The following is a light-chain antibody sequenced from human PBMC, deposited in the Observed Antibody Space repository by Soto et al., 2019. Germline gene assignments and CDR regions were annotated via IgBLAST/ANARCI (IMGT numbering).Light chain of an antibody. CDR1: QSLSSSS. V-gene: IGKV3-20*01. CDR3: QQYDSSPRT. Sequence: EIVLTQSPGTLSMSPGERAPLSCRASQSLSSSSLAWYQQKHGQAPRLLISGASSRAADIPDRFSGSGSGTDLALTINRLEPEDFAVYYCQQYDSSPRTFGQGTKVDIK. CDR2: GAS. J-gene: IGKJ1*01.